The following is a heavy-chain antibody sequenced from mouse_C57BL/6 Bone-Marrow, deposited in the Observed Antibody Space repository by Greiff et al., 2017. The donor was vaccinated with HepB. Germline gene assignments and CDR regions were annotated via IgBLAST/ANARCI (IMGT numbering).Heavy chain of an antibody. CDR1: GFSLTSYG. CDR2: IWSDGST. Sequence: QVQLQQSGPGLVAPSQSLSITCTVSGFSLTSYGVHWVRQPPGKGLEWLVVIWSDGSTTYNSALKSRLSISKDNSKSQVFLKMNSLQTDDTAMYYCARQSYYDYDDYAMDYWGQGTSVTVSS. V-gene: IGHV2-6-1*01. CDR3: ARQSYYDYDDYAMDY. D-gene: IGHD2-4*01. J-gene: IGHJ4*01.